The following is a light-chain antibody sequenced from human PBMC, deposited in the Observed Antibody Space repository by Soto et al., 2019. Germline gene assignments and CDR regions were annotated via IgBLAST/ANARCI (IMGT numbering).Light chain of an antibody. CDR2: EVT. Sequence: QSVLTQPPSASGSPGQSVTISCTGTSSDVGANNYVSWYQQHPGKAPKLMIYEVTKRPSGVPDRFSGSKSGNTASLTVSGLQAEDEADYCCSSYAGTNRGFGTGTKLTVL. J-gene: IGLJ1*01. CDR3: SSYAGTNRG. CDR1: SSDVGANNY. V-gene: IGLV2-8*01.